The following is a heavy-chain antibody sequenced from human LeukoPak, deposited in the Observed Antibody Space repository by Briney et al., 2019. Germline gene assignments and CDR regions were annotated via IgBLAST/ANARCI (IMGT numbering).Heavy chain of an antibody. CDR3: ARDGDSSSWYRFSNY. Sequence: SVKVSCKASGGTFSSYAISWVRQAPGQGLEWMGRIIPILGIANYAQKFQGRVTITADKSTSTAYMELSSLRSEDTAVYYCARDGDSSSWYRFSNYWGQGTLVTVSS. D-gene: IGHD6-13*01. J-gene: IGHJ4*02. CDR2: IIPILGIA. CDR1: GGTFSSYA. V-gene: IGHV1-69*04.